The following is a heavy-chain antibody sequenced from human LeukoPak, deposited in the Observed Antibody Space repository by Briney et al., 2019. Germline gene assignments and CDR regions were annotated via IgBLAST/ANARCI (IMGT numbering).Heavy chain of an antibody. J-gene: IGHJ4*02. D-gene: IGHD1-1*01. CDR1: GFTFSSYW. V-gene: IGHV3-7*01. Sequence: GGSLRLSCAASGFTFSSYWMSWVRQAPGKGLEWVANIKQDGSEKYYVDSVKGRFTISRDNAKNSLYLQMNSLRAEDTAVYYCATPGDWNDPNFDYWGQGTLVTVSS. CDR2: IKQDGSEK. CDR3: ATPGDWNDPNFDY.